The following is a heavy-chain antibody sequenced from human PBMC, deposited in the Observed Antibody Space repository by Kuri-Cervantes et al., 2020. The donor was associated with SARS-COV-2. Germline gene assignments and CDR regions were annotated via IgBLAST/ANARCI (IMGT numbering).Heavy chain of an antibody. CDR1: GGSIRSYY. CDR2: IYTSGST. J-gene: IGHJ4*02. Sequence: SETLSLTCTVSGGSIRSYYWSWIRQPAGKGLEWIGRIYTSGSTNYNPSLKSRVTMSVDTSKNQFSLKLSSVTAADTAVYYCAREGGYGDPAEIDYWGQGTLVTVSS. CDR3: AREGGYGDPAEIDY. D-gene: IGHD4-17*01. V-gene: IGHV4-4*07.